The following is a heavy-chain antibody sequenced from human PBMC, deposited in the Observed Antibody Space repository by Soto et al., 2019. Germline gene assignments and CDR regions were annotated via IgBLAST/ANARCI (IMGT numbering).Heavy chain of an antibody. CDR2: IYYSGST. V-gene: IGHV4-31*03. Sequence: PSETLSLTCTVSGGSISSGGSYWSWIRQHPGKGLEWIGYIYYSGSTYYNPSLKSRVTISIDTSKNQFSLKLTSVTAADTAVYYCASSSGHTPVRWGQGTPVTVSS. J-gene: IGHJ4*02. D-gene: IGHD4-17*01. CDR3: ASSSGHTPVR. CDR1: GGSISSGGSY.